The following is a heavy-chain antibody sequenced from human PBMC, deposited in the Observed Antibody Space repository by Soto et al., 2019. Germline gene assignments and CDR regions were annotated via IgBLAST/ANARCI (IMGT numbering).Heavy chain of an antibody. CDR3: ARDAGGLRYFVLMLSGPPASIDP. CDR1: GFTFSSYA. J-gene: IGHJ5*02. Sequence: QPGGSLRLSCAASGFTFSSYAMSWVRQAPGKGLEWVSAISGSGGSTYYADSVKGRFTISRDNSKNTLYLQMNGLRAEDTAVYYCARDAGGLRYFVLMLSGPPASIDPRGK. D-gene: IGHD3-9*01. V-gene: IGHV3-23*01. CDR2: ISGSGGST.